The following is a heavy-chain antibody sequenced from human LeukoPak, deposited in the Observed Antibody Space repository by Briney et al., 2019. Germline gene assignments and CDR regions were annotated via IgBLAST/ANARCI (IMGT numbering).Heavy chain of an antibody. V-gene: IGHV4-34*01. CDR2: INHSGST. CDR1: GGSFSGYY. D-gene: IGHD2-2*01. CDR3: ASQLGYCSSTSCLDY. Sequence: PSETLSLTCAVYGGSFSGYYWSWIRQPPGKGLEWIGEINHSGSTNYNPSLKSRVTISVDTSKNQFSLKLSSVTAADTAVYYCASQLGYCSSTSCLDYWGQGTPVTVSS. J-gene: IGHJ4*02.